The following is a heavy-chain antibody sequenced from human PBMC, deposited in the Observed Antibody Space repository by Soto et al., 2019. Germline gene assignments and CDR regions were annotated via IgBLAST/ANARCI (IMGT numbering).Heavy chain of an antibody. CDR2: IWYDGSNK. CDR1: GCTFSSYG. J-gene: IGHJ4*02. Sequence: PGGSLRLSCAASGCTFSSYGMHWVRQAPGKGLEWVAVIWYDGSNKYYADSVKGRFTISRDNSKNTLYLQMNSLRAEDTAVYYCARDQGRGYSYGFDYWGQGTLVTVPS. D-gene: IGHD5-18*01. V-gene: IGHV3-33*01. CDR3: ARDQGRGYSYGFDY.